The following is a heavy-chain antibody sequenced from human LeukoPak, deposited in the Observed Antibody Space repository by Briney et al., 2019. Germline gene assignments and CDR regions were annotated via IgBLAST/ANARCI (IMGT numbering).Heavy chain of an antibody. D-gene: IGHD3-10*01. J-gene: IGHJ5*02. CDR2: IGDDGSTT. Sequence: PGGSLRLSCAASGFTLSSYAMSWVRQAPGKGLVWVSRIGDDGSTTDYADSVNGRFTSSRDNAKNTLYLQMKSLRAEDTSVYYCARASRGNWFDPWGQGTLVTVSS. V-gene: IGHV3-74*01. CDR3: ARASRGNWFDP. CDR1: GFTLSSYA.